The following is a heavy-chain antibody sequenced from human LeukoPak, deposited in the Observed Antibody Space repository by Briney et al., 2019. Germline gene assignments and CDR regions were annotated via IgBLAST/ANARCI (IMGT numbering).Heavy chain of an antibody. V-gene: IGHV3-33*08. CDR2: IWYDGSNK. D-gene: IGHD4-17*01. CDR1: GFTFLSYA. J-gene: IGHJ6*02. Sequence: GGSLRLSCSASGFTFLSYAMHWVRQAPGKGLEWVAVIWYDGSNKYYADSVKGRFTISRDNSKNTLYLQMNSLRAEDTAVYYCAREELRDYGDTYGMDVWGQGTTVTVSS. CDR3: AREELRDYGDTYGMDV.